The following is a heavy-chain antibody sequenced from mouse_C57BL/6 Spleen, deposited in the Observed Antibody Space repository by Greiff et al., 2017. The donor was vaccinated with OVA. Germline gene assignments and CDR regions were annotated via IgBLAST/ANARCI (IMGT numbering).Heavy chain of an antibody. CDR2: IHPNSGST. CDR3: ASLITAVVEGYCDV. D-gene: IGHD1-1*01. Sequence: QVQLQQPGAELVKPGASVKLSCKASGYTFTSYWMHWVKQRPGQGLEWIGMIHPNSGSTNYNEKFKSKATLTVDKSSSTAYMQLSSLTSEDSAVYYFASLITAVVEGYCDVWGTGTTVTVSS. V-gene: IGHV1-64*01. CDR1: GYTFTSYW. J-gene: IGHJ1*03.